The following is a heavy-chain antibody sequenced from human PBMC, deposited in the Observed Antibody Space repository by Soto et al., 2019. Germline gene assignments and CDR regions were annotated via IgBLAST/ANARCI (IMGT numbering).Heavy chain of an antibody. D-gene: IGHD6-13*01. CDR2: MNPNSGNT. CDR3: ALLAPIAAAGTGDFDY. J-gene: IGHJ4*02. V-gene: IGHV1-8*01. Sequence: QVQLVQSGAEVKKPGASVKVSCKASGYTFTSYDINWVRQATGQGLEWMGWMNPNSGNTGYAQKFQGRVTMTRNTAITTAYMELSSLSSEDTAVYSCALLAPIAAAGTGDFDYWGQGTLVTVSS. CDR1: GYTFTSYD.